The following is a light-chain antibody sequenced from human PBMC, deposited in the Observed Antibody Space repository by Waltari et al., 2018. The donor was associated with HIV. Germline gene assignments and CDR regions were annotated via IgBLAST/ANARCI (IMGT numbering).Light chain of an antibody. Sequence: QSALTQPASVSGSPGQSITIYCIGTSRDIGSYNYVSWYQQHPGKAPKRRIYDVTKPPPGVSDRFSGSKSGNTASLTISGLQADDEAYYYCNSYASTRTYVFGTGTQVAVL. V-gene: IGLV2-14*03. J-gene: IGLJ1*01. CDR2: DVT. CDR3: NSYASTRTYV. CDR1: SRDIGSYNY.